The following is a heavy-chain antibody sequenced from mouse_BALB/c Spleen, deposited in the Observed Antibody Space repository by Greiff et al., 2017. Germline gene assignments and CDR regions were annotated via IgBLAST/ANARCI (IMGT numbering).Heavy chain of an antibody. Sequence: EVQLQQSGGGLVKPGGSLKLSCAASGFTFSSYAMSWVRQSPEKRLEWVAEISSGGSYTYYPDTVTGRFTISRDNAKNTLYLEMSSLRSEDTAMYYCARHGYYGPLAYWGQGTLVTVSA. CDR3: ARHGYYGPLAY. J-gene: IGHJ3*01. CDR2: ISSGGSYT. CDR1: GFTFSSYA. D-gene: IGHD2-3*01. V-gene: IGHV5-9-4*01.